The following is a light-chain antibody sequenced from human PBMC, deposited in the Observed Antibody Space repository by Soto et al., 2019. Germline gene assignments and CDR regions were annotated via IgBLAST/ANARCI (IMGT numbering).Light chain of an antibody. CDR1: SSDVGGYNY. V-gene: IGLV2-14*03. CDR3: SSYRSGSSRVV. CDR2: DVS. Sequence: QSALTQPASVSGSPGQSITISCTGTSSDVGGYNYVSWYQQHPGKVPKVMIYDVSKRASGVSNRFSGSKSGNTASLTISGLHVEYEADYYCSSYRSGSSRVVFGGGTKLTVL. J-gene: IGLJ2*01.